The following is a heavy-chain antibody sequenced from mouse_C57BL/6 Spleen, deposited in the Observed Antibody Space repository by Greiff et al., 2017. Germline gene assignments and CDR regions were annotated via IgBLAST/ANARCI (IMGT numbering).Heavy chain of an antibody. CDR2: IDPSDSYT. CDR1: GYTFTSYW. CDR3: ARYYGSSYDY. Sequence: QVQLKQPGAELVMPGASVKLSCKASGYTFTSYWMHWVKQRPGQGLEWIGEIDPSDSYTNYNQKFKGKSTLTVDKSSSTAYMQLSSLTSEDSAVYYCARYYGSSYDYWGQGTLVTVSA. J-gene: IGHJ3*01. V-gene: IGHV1-69*01. D-gene: IGHD1-1*01.